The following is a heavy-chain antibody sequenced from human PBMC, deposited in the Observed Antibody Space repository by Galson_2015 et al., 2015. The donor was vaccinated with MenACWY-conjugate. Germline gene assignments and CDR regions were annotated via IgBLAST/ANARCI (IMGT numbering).Heavy chain of an antibody. Sequence: ESLKISCKGSGYSFTNYWIGWVRQLPGKGLEWVGLIDPVNSNIRYSPSFQGQVTISADESISTAYLQWSSLKASDTATYYCARHPPGGRGMDVWGRGTTVTVSS. CDR1: GYSFTNYW. J-gene: IGHJ6*02. CDR2: IDPVNSNI. D-gene: IGHD1-26*01. V-gene: IGHV5-51*01. CDR3: ARHPPGGRGMDV.